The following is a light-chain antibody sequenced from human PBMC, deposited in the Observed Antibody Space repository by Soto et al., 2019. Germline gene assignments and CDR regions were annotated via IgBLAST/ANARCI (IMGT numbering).Light chain of an antibody. Sequence: QSALTQPPSASGSPGQSVTISCTGTSSDVCGHNSVSWYQQHPGKAPKLMIYEVNKRPSGVPDRFSGSKSDNTASLTVSGLQAEDEADYYCSSYADSSNLVFGGGTKVTVL. CDR1: SSDVCGHNS. V-gene: IGLV2-8*01. CDR3: SSYADSSNLV. J-gene: IGLJ3*02. CDR2: EVN.